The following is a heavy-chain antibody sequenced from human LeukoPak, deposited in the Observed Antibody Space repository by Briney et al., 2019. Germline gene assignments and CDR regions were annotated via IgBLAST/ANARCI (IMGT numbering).Heavy chain of an antibody. Sequence: GGSLRLSCVVSGLTLSNSAMTWVRQAPGKGLEWVSILTGDGTGTFYADSVKGRFSISRDNSKNTLYLQMNSLRAEDTAVYYCAKSISPLSGTFDYWGQGTLVTVSS. CDR1: GLTLSNSA. V-gene: IGHV3-23*01. D-gene: IGHD3-10*01. CDR2: LTGDGTGT. CDR3: AKSISPLSGTFDY. J-gene: IGHJ4*02.